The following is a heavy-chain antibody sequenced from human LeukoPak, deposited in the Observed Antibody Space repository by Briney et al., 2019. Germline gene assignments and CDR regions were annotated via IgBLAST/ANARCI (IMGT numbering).Heavy chain of an antibody. V-gene: IGHV3-74*01. Sequence: GGSLRLSCAASGFTFSSYWMHWVRQAPGKGLVWVSRINSDGSSTSYADSVKGRFTTSRDNAKNTLYLQMNSLGAEDTAVYYCARGGYYFHDAFDIWGQGTMVTVSS. J-gene: IGHJ3*02. CDR1: GFTFSSYW. CDR2: INSDGSST. D-gene: IGHD3-3*01. CDR3: ARGGYYFHDAFDI.